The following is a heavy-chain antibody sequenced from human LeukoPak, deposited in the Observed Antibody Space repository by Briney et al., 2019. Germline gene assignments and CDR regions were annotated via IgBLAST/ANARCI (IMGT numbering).Heavy chain of an antibody. D-gene: IGHD2-15*01. J-gene: IGHJ4*02. Sequence: GESLKISCKGSGYSFTSYWIGWVRQMPGNGLEWMGIIYPGDSDTRYSPSFQGQVTISADKSISTAYLQWSSLKASDTAMYYCARRYCSGGSCQGLFDYWGQGTLVTVSS. V-gene: IGHV5-51*01. CDR3: ARRYCSGGSCQGLFDY. CDR1: GYSFTSYW. CDR2: IYPGDSDT.